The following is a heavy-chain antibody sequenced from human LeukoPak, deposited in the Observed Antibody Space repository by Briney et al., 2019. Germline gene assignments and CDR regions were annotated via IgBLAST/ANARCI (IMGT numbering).Heavy chain of an antibody. V-gene: IGHV1-2*02. D-gene: IGHD2-15*01. CDR2: INPNSGGT. CDR3: ARVGCSGGSCYSVLPYYYMDV. CDR1: GGTFSNDA. Sequence: ASVKVSCKASGGTFSNDAISWVRLAPGQGLEWMGWINPNSGGTNYAQKFQGRVTMTRDTSISTAYMELSRLRSDDTAVYYCARVGCSGGSCYSVLPYYYMDVWGKGTTVTISS. J-gene: IGHJ6*03.